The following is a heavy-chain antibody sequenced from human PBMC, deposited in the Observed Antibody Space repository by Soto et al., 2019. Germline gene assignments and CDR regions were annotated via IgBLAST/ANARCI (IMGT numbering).Heavy chain of an antibody. V-gene: IGHV3-23*01. CDR3: AKSRNYPYYYDSSGYYYLVGFDY. CDR1: GFNFISYA. J-gene: IGHJ4*02. Sequence: GGSLRLSSTASGFNFISYAMSWVRQAPGKGLEWVSAISGSGGSTYYADSVKGRFTISRDNSKNTLYLQMNSLRAEDAAVYYCAKSRNYPYYYDSSGYYYLVGFDYWGQGTLVTVSS. CDR2: ISGSGGST. D-gene: IGHD3-22*01.